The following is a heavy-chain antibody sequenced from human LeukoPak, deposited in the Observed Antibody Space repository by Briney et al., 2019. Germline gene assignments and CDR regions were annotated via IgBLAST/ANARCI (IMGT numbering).Heavy chain of an antibody. D-gene: IGHD4-17*01. J-gene: IGHJ4*02. CDR1: GFTFSSYS. CDR2: ISSGSSTI. Sequence: GGSLRLSCAASGFTFSSYSMNWVRQAPGKGLEWVSYISSGSSTIYYADSVKGRFTISRDIAKNSLYLQMNSLRAEDTAVYYCARGLYGDYVFDYWGQGTLVTVSS. V-gene: IGHV3-48*01. CDR3: ARGLYGDYVFDY.